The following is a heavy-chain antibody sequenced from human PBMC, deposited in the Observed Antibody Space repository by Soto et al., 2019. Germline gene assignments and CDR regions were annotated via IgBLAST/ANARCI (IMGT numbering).Heavy chain of an antibody. V-gene: IGHV1-18*04. D-gene: IGHD3-22*01. CDR3: ARGRPPYYYDSSGYYYDY. J-gene: IGHJ4*02. Sequence: ASVKVSCKASGYTFTSYGISWVRQAPGQGLEWMGWISAYNGNTNYAQKLQGRVTMTTDTSTSTAYMELRSLRSEDTAVYYCARGRPPYYYDSSGYYYDYWGQGTLVTVSS. CDR1: GYTFTSYG. CDR2: ISAYNGNT.